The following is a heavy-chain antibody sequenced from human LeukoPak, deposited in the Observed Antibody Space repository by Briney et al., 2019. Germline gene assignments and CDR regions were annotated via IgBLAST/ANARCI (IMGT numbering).Heavy chain of an antibody. CDR3: ARGLGTVVVIAATPNGMDV. CDR1: GGTFSGYY. V-gene: IGHV4-34*01. CDR2: INHSGST. D-gene: IGHD2-15*01. J-gene: IGHJ6*02. Sequence: SETLSLTCAVYGGTFSGYYWSWIHQPPGKGLEWIGEINHSGSTNYNPSLKSRVTISVDTSKNQFSLKLSSVTAADTAVYYCARGLGTVVVIAATPNGMDVWGQGTTVTVSS.